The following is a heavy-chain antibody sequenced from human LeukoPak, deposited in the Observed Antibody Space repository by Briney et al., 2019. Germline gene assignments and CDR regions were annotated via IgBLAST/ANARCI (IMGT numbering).Heavy chain of an antibody. V-gene: IGHV3-7*01. Sequence: PGGSLRLSCAASGFTFSSYWMSWVRQAPGKGLEWVANIKQDGSEKYYVDSVKGRFTISRDNAKNSLYLQMNSLRAEDTAVYYCVRAGLTYYDFWSGYPYYMDVWGKGTTVTVSS. CDR3: VRAGLTYYDFWSGYPYYMDV. CDR1: GFTFSSYW. CDR2: IKQDGSEK. D-gene: IGHD3-3*01. J-gene: IGHJ6*03.